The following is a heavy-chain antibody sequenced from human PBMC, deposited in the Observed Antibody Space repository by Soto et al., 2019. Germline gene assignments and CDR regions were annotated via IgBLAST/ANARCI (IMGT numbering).Heavy chain of an antibody. V-gene: IGHV3-30-3*01. CDR1: GFTFSSYA. CDR2: ISYDGSNK. D-gene: IGHD3-3*01. CDR3: ARAHGLRFLEWLAGY. J-gene: IGHJ4*02. Sequence: AVGSLRLSCAASGFTFSSYAMHWVRQAPGKGLEWVAVISYDGSNKYYADSVKGRFTISRDNSKNTLYLQMNSLRAEDTAVYYCARAHGLRFLEWLAGYWGQGTLVTVSS.